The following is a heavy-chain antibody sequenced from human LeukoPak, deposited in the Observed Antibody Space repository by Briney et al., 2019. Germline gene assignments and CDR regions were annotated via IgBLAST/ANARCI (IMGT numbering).Heavy chain of an antibody. Sequence: PSETLSLTCTVSGGSISSYYWSWIRQPPGKGLEWIGEINRNGSTNYNPSLKSRVTISIDTSKNQFSLRLNSVTAADTAVYYCARGSLYSGGYYYPRLLDYWGQGTLVTVSS. CDR1: GGSISSYY. V-gene: IGHV4-34*01. CDR2: INRNGST. D-gene: IGHD3-22*01. CDR3: ARGSLYSGGYYYPRLLDY. J-gene: IGHJ4*02.